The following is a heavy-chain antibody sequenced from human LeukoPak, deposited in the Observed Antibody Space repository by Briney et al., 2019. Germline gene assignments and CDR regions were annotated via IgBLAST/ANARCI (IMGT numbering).Heavy chain of an antibody. Sequence: GGSLRLSCAVSGFTFSAYNMNWVRQAPGKGLEWVSYLSTSSDTIHYTDSVKGRFTISRDNAKNSLYLQMSSLRAEDTAVYYCARDTGYGVNDYWGQGTLVTVSS. J-gene: IGHJ4*02. V-gene: IGHV3-48*04. CDR1: GFTFSAYN. CDR3: ARDTGYGVNDY. CDR2: LSTSSDTI. D-gene: IGHD4-17*01.